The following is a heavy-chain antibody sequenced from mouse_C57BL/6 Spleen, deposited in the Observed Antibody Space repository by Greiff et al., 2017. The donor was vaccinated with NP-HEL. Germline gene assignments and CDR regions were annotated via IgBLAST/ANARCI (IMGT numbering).Heavy chain of an antibody. CDR1: GYTFTSYW. Sequence: QVQLQQPGAELVKPGASVKMSCKASGYTFTSYWITWVKQRPGQGLEWIGDIYPGSGSTNYNEKFKSKATLTVDTYSSTAYMQLSSLTSEDSGVYYCSRTPADYDVGWFAYWGQGTLVTVAA. J-gene: IGHJ3*01. D-gene: IGHD2-4*01. CDR3: SRTPADYDVGWFAY. V-gene: IGHV1-55*01. CDR2: IYPGSGST.